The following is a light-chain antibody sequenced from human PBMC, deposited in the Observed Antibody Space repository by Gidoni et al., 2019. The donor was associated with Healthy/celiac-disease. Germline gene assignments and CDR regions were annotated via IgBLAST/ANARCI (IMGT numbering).Light chain of an antibody. V-gene: IGKV3-11*01. CDR1: QSVSSY. J-gene: IGKJ3*01. CDR3: QQRSNWPPV. CDR2: DAS. Sequence: EIVLTQSPATLSLSPGESATLSCRASQSVSSYLAWYQQKPGQAPRLLIYDASNRATGIPARFSGSGSGTDFTLTSSSLEPEDFAVYYCQQRSNWPPVFGPXTKVDIK.